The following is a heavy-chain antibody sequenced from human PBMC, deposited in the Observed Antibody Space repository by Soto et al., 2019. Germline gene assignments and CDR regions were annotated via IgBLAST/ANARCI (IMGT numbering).Heavy chain of an antibody. D-gene: IGHD4-17*01. CDR3: AIADYGDDDY. Sequence: QLQLVQSGAEAKKPGASVKVSCKASGYTFPTSTISWVRQAPGQGLEWMGWIKAYSGNTNYAQKLQGRVTMTTDTSTNTAYMELRSLTTYDTAIYYCAIADYGDDDYWGKGTLVTVSS. J-gene: IGHJ4*02. CDR2: IKAYSGNT. CDR1: GYTFPTST. V-gene: IGHV1-18*01.